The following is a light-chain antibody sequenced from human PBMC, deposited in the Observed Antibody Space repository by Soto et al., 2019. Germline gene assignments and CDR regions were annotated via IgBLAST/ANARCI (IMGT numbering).Light chain of an antibody. V-gene: IGLV1-36*01. CDR1: SSNIGNNA. J-gene: IGLJ2*01. CDR2: YDD. Sequence: QSVLTQPPSVSEAPRQRVTISCSGSSSNIGNNAVNWYQQLPGKAPKLLIYYDDLLPSGVSDRFSGSKSGTSASLAISGLQSEYEADDYCAAWDDSLNGVVFGGGTKLTVL. CDR3: AAWDDSLNGVV.